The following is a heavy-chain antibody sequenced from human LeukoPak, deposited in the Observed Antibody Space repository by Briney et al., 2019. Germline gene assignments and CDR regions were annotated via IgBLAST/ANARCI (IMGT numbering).Heavy chain of an antibody. CDR3: ARVIAAAGSHFDY. J-gene: IGHJ4*02. D-gene: IGHD6-13*01. CDR1: GFTFSDYY. CDR2: ISSSGSTI. V-gene: IGHV3-11*01. Sequence: KTGGSLRLSCAASGFTFSDYYMSWIRQAPGKGLEWVSYISSSGSTIYYADSVKGRFTISRDNAKNSLYLQMNSLRDEDTAVYYCARVIAAAGSHFDYWGQGTLVTVSS.